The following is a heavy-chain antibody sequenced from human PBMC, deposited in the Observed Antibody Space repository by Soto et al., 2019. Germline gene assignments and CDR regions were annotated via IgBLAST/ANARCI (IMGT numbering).Heavy chain of an antibody. Sequence: PSEALSLTCTVSGGSISSYYWSWIRQPPGKGLEWIGYIYYSGSTNYNPSLKSRVTISVDTSKNQFSLKLSSVNAADTAVYYCSRDGDSSGWEINWGQGTLVSVS. D-gene: IGHD6-19*01. J-gene: IGHJ4*02. V-gene: IGHV4-59*01. CDR3: SRDGDSSGWEIN. CDR2: IYYSGST. CDR1: GGSISSYY.